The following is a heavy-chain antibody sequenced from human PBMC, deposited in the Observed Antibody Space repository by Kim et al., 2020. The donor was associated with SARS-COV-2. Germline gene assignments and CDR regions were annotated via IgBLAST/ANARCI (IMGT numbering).Heavy chain of an antibody. J-gene: IGHJ3*02. D-gene: IGHD3-3*01. CDR2: VNPSDGTT. Sequence: ASVKVSCKTSGYTFIDYYIHYVRQAPGQGLEWVGLVNPSDGTTQYAQKFQGRVTMTGDTSITTAYMELNSLRSDDTAVYYCVTSPRGRSDDAFDMWGQGTMVTVSS. CDR1: GYTFIDYY. CDR3: VTSPRGRSDDAFDM. V-gene: IGHV1-2*02.